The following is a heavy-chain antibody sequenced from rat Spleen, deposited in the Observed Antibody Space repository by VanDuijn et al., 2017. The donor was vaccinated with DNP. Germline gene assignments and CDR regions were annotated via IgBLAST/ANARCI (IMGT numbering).Heavy chain of an antibody. J-gene: IGHJ3*01. CDR3: SSGGPNIVQCNWFAY. V-gene: IGHV5-35*01. D-gene: IGHD1-11*01. CDR2: ITPDGSTT. CDR1: GFSFRSNW. Sequence: EVQLVESGGGSVQPGSPLKLSCAASGFSFRSNWLNWIRQAPGKGLEWVASITPDGSTTYYPDTVRGRFMISKDDARNTGYLQMNNLRSDDTAMYYWSSGGPNIVQCNWFAYRGQGTLVTVSS.